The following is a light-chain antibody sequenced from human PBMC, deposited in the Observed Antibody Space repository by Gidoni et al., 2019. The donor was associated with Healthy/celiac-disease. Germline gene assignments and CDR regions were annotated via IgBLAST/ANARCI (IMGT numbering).Light chain of an antibody. J-gene: IGKJ1*01. CDR3: QKYNSALGT. Sequence: DIQMTQSPSSLSASVGDRVTITCRASQRIINYLAWYQQKPGKVPKLLIYAASTLQSGVPSRFSGSGSGTDFTLTISSLQAEDVATYYCQKYNSALGTFGQGTKVEIK. CDR2: AAS. V-gene: IGKV1-27*01. CDR1: QRIINY.